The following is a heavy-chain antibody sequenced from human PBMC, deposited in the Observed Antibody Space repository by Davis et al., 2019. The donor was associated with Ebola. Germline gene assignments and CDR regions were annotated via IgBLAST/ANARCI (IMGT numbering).Heavy chain of an antibody. Sequence: AASVKVSCKASGYTFTSYYMHWVRQAPGQGLEWMGIINPSGGSTSYAQKFQGRVTMTRDTSTSTVYMELSSLRSEDTAVYYCARAQGYCTNGVCYYYYYGMDVWGKGTTVTVSS. D-gene: IGHD2-8*01. CDR3: ARAQGYCTNGVCYYYYYGMDV. CDR1: GYTFTSYY. J-gene: IGHJ6*04. CDR2: INPSGGST. V-gene: IGHV1-46*01.